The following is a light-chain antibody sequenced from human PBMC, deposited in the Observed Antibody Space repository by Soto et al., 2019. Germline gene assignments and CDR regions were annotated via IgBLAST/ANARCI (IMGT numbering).Light chain of an antibody. J-gene: IGLJ2*01. V-gene: IGLV2-14*01. CDR1: SSDVGSYHY. CDR2: EVS. Sequence: QSVLTQPASVSGSPGQSITISCTGTSSDVGSYHYVSWFQHHPGKAPKLIIFEVSNRPSGISDRFSGFKSANTAYLTISGVQPEDEADYHCSSYTTIKTVVFGGGTKLTVL. CDR3: SSYTTIKTVV.